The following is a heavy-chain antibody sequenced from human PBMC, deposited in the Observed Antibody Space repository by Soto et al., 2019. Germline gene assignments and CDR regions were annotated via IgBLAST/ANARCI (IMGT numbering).Heavy chain of an antibody. V-gene: IGHV3-30-3*01. CDR1: GFTFSSYA. J-gene: IGHJ4*02. CDR2: ISYDGSNK. CDR3: ARSGQGGNSYFDY. D-gene: IGHD4-4*01. Sequence: QVQLVESGGGVVQPGRSLRLSCAASGFTFSSYAMHWVRQAPGKGLEWVAVISYDGSNKYYADSVKGRLTISRDNSKNPRYLKRNSLNAEDTAVYYCARSGQGGNSYFDYWGQGTLVTVSS.